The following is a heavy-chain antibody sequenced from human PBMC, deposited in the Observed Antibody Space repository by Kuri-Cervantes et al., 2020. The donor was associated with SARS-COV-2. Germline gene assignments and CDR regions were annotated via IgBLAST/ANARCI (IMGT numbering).Heavy chain of an antibody. CDR2: ISGSGGST. V-gene: IGHV3-23*01. D-gene: IGHD6-13*01. CDR1: GFTFSSYA. CDR3: AKGRGYSSSWYTFVGSDY. J-gene: IGHJ4*02. Sequence: GESLKISCAASGFTFSSYAMSWVRQAPGKGLEWVSAISGSGGSTYYADSVKGRFTISRDNSKNTLYLQMNSLRAEDTAVYYCAKGRGYSSSWYTFVGSDYWGQGTLVTVSS.